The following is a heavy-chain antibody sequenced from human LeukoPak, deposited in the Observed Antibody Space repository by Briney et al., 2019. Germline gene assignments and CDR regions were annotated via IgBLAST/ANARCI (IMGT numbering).Heavy chain of an antibody. CDR1: GFIFSSYVM. D-gene: IGHD3/OR15-3a*01. Sequence: PGGSLRLSCAASGFIFSSYVMHWIRQPPGKGLEWIGTIYYSGSTYYNPSLKSRVTIAVDTSKNQFSLKLSSVTAADTAVYYCARRGLELLPHSFDYWGQGTLVTVSS. CDR3: ARRGLELLPHSFDY. J-gene: IGHJ4*02. CDR2: IYYSGST. V-gene: IGHV4-39*01.